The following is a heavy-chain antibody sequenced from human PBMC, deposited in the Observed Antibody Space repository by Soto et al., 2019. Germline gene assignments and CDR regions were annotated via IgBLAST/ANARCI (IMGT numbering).Heavy chain of an antibody. CDR1: GFTFSSYS. J-gene: IGHJ4*02. CDR2: ISSSSSYI. CDR3: ASELTVDWWPGDY. Sequence: EVQLVESGGGLVKPGGSLRLSCAASGFTFSSYSMNWVRQAPGKGLEWVSSISSSSSYIYYADSVKGRFTISRDNAKNSLYLQMNSLRAEDTAVYYCASELTVDWWPGDYWGQGTLVTVSS. V-gene: IGHV3-21*01. D-gene: IGHD2-15*01.